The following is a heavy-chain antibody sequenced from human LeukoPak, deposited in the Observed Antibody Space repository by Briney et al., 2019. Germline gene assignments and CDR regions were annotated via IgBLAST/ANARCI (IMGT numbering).Heavy chain of an antibody. Sequence: PSETLSLTCTVSGGSISSYYWSWIRQPPGKGLEWIGYIYYSGSTNYNPSLKSRVTISVDTSKNQFSLKLSSVAAADTAVYYCARPYTSGWYGVFDIWGQGTMVTVSS. CDR2: IYYSGST. V-gene: IGHV4-59*08. J-gene: IGHJ3*02. CDR3: ARPYTSGWYGVFDI. CDR1: GGSISSYY. D-gene: IGHD6-19*01.